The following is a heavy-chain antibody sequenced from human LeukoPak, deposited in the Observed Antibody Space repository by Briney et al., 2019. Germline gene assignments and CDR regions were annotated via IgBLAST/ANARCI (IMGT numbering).Heavy chain of an antibody. CDR2: ISGSGGST. Sequence: GGSLRLSCAASGFTFSGYAMSWVRQAPGKGLEWVSAISGSGGSTYYADSVKGRFTISRDNSKNTLYLQMNSLRAEDTAVYYCARHFYDSSHFYFDYWGQRTLVTVSS. CDR3: ARHFYDSSHFYFDY. V-gene: IGHV3-23*01. J-gene: IGHJ4*02. D-gene: IGHD3-22*01. CDR1: GFTFSGYA.